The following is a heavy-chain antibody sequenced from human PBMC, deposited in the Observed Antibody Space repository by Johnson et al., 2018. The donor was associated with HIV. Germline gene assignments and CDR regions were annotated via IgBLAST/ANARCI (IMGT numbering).Heavy chain of an antibody. CDR3: ARGRGYCGNPAFDI. V-gene: IGHV3-30-3*01. J-gene: IGHJ3*02. CDR1: GFTFSSYA. Sequence: QMLLVESGGDVVQPGRSLRLSCTASGFTFSSYALHWVRQAPGKGLEWVAVLSYDGSNKFYADSVKGRFTISRDNSKNTLYLQMNSLRTEDTSMYYCARGRGYCGNPAFDIWCQRTMVTVSS. CDR2: LSYDGSNK. D-gene: IGHD2-8*02.